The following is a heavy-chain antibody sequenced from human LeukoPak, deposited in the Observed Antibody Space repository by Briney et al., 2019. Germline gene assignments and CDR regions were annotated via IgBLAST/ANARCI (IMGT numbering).Heavy chain of an antibody. Sequence: GGSLRLSCAASGFTFSSYAMSWVRQAPGKGLEWVSAISGSGSSTYYADSVKGRFTISRDNSKNTLYLQMNSLRAEDTAVYYCAKDSYGSGYNWFDPWGQGTLVTVSS. CDR1: GFTFSSYA. V-gene: IGHV3-23*01. CDR3: AKDSYGSGYNWFDP. J-gene: IGHJ5*02. CDR2: ISGSGSST. D-gene: IGHD3-10*01.